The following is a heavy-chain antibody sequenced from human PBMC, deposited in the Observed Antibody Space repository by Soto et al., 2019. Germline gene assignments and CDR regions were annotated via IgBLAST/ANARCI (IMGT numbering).Heavy chain of an antibody. J-gene: IGHJ6*02. Sequence: SETLSLTCTVSDGSISSSSYYWGWIRQPPGKGLEWIGSIYYSWSTYYNPSLKSRVTISVDTSKNQFSLKLSSVTAADTAVYFCVGELRNYYFDGMDVCGQGTTVTVS. CDR3: VGELRNYYFDGMDV. V-gene: IGHV4-39*01. CDR2: IYYSWST. D-gene: IGHD3-16*01. CDR1: DGSISSSSYY.